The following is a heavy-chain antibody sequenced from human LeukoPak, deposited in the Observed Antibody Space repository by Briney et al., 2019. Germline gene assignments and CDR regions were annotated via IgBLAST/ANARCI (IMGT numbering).Heavy chain of an antibody. D-gene: IGHD3-10*01. CDR1: GFTFSSYA. V-gene: IGHV3-23*01. Sequence: PGGSLRLSCVASGFTFSSYAMSWVRQAPGKGLEWVSGISGSADTAHSADSVKGRFTISRDNSKNTLYLQMNSLRAEDTAVHYCAKDRFDYYGSGSFSPDAFDIWGQGTMVTVSS. J-gene: IGHJ3*02. CDR2: ISGSADTA. CDR3: AKDRFDYYGSGSFSPDAFDI.